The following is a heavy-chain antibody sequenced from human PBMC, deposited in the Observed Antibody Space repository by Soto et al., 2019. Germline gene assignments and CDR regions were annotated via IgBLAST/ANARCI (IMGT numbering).Heavy chain of an antibody. CDR3: ARDEEGSRWSSYFDC. CDR1: GFTFSSYG. J-gene: IGHJ4*02. V-gene: IGHV3-33*01. D-gene: IGHD6-13*01. CDR2: IWYDGSNK. Sequence: QVQLVESGGGVVQPGRSLRLSCAASGFTFSSYGMHWVRQAPGKGLEWVAVIWYDGSNKYYADSVKGRFTISRDNSKNTLYLQMNSLRARETAVYYCARDEEGSRWSSYFDCWGQGSLVTVSS.